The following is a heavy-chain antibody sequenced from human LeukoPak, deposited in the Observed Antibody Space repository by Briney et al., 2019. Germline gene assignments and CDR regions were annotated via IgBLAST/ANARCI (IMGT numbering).Heavy chain of an antibody. CDR2: ITPNSGGT. Sequence: ASVKVSCKASGYTFSDYYIHWVRQAPGQGLEWMGWITPNSGGTKYAQRFQGRVTMTRDTSISTAYMDLSSLGSDDTAVFYCVRDEARYSSGYYPNWFDPWGQGTLVTVSS. D-gene: IGHD3-22*01. V-gene: IGHV1-2*02. J-gene: IGHJ5*02. CDR1: GYTFSDYY. CDR3: VRDEARYSSGYYPNWFDP.